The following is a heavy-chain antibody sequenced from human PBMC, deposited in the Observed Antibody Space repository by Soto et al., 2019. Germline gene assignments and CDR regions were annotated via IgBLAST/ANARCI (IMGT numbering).Heavy chain of an antibody. CDR1: SCYISSGYY. CDR3: ARDSSGSYFHY. V-gene: IGHV4-38-2*02. CDR2: IYQSGST. J-gene: IGHJ4*02. D-gene: IGHD1-26*01. Sequence: PSETQSLTCAVSSCYISSGYYWGWIRKPPGKGLEWIGSIYQSGSTYYNPSLKSRVTMSVDTSKNQFSLKLSSVSAADTAVYYCARDSSGSYFHYWGQGTLVTGSS.